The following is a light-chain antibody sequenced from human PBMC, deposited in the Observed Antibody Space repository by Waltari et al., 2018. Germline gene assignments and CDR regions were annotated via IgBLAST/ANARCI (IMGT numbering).Light chain of an antibody. V-gene: IGKV4-1*01. Sequence: DIVMTQSPDSLAVSLGERATINCKSSQSVFDSSNNKDALAWYQQKSGQSPKLLIAWPSTRESGVPDRFSGSVSVTDFTLAISSLQAEDVSFYHCQQYSKFPYTFGQGTKLEIK. CDR1: QSVFDSSNNKDA. J-gene: IGKJ2*01. CDR3: QQYSKFPYT. CDR2: WPS.